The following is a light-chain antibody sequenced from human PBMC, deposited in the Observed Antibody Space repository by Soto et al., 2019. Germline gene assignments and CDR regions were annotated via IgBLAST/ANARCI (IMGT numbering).Light chain of an antibody. J-gene: IGKJ1*01. Sequence: EIVLTQSPGTLSLSPGERATLSCRASQSVSSNYLAWYQQKPGQAPRLLIYGASSRATGIPDRFSGSGSGTDFTLTIRRLEPEDFAVYYCQQYGSLRTFGQGTKVDIK. CDR3: QQYGSLRT. V-gene: IGKV3-20*01. CDR1: QSVSSNY. CDR2: GAS.